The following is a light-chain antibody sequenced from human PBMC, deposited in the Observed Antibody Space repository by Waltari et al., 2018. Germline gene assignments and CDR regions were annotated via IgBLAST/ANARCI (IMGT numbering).Light chain of an antibody. CDR1: QSVLYSSNNKNY. V-gene: IGKV4-1*01. Sequence: SPDSLAVSLGERATINCKSSQSVLYSSNNKNYLAWYQQKPGQPPKLLIYWASTRESGVPDRFSGSGSGTDFTLTISSLQAEDVAVYYCQQFYSSLYTFGQGTKLEIK. J-gene: IGKJ2*01. CDR2: WAS. CDR3: QQFYSSLYT.